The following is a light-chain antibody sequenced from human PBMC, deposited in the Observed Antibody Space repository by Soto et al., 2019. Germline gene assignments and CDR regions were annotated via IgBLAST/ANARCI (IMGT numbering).Light chain of an antibody. V-gene: IGKV1-39*01. CDR1: QSVTTS. CDR3: QQSYSALLT. CDR2: AAF. J-gene: IGKJ4*01. Sequence: DIQMTQSPSSLSASVGDRVTISCRASQSVTTSLNWYQQKPGKAPKVLIYAAFSLQSGVPSRFSGSGSGTDFTLTISSLQPEDFATYYCQQSYSALLTFGGGTNVEVK.